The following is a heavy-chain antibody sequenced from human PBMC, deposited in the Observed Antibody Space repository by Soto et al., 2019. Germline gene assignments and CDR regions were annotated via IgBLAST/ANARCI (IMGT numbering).Heavy chain of an antibody. CDR2: INHSGSA. CDR3: ARVAGDYDYVWGSYRTYYFDY. Sequence: SETLSLTCAVYGGSFSGYYWSWIRQPPGKGLEWIGEINHSGSANYNPSLKSRVTISVDTSKNQFSLKLSSVTAADTAVYYCARVAGDYDYVWGSYRTYYFDYWGQGTLVTVSS. J-gene: IGHJ4*02. V-gene: IGHV4-34*01. CDR1: GGSFSGYY. D-gene: IGHD3-16*02.